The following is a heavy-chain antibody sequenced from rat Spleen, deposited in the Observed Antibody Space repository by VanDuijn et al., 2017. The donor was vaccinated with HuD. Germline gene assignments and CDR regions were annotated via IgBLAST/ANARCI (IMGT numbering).Heavy chain of an antibody. CDR1: GFTFSDYY. Sequence: EVQLVESGGGLVQPGRSMKLSCAASGFTFSDYYMAWVRQAPTKGLEWVATISYDGRNTYYRDSVKGRFTISRDNAKSTLYLQMDSLRSEDTATYYCAKVLYVMDAWGQGASVTVSS. J-gene: IGHJ4*01. CDR2: ISYDGRNT. V-gene: IGHV5-25*01. CDR3: AKVLYVMDA.